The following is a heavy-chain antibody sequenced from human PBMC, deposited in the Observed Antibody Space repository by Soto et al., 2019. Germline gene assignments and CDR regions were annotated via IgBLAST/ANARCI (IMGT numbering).Heavy chain of an antibody. CDR3: ARARADYYDRGAFDI. D-gene: IGHD3-22*01. V-gene: IGHV4-31*03. J-gene: IGHJ3*02. CDR2: IYYSGST. CDR1: GGSLSSGGYY. Sequence: SETLSLTCTVSGGSLSSGGYYWSWIRQHPGKGLEWIGYIYYSGSTYYNPSLKSRVTISVDTSKNQFSLKLSSVTAADTAVYYCARARADYYDRGAFDIWGQGTMVTVSS.